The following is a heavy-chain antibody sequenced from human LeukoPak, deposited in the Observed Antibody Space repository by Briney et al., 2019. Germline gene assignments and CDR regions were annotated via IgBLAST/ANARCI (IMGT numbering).Heavy chain of an antibody. D-gene: IGHD3-9*01. CDR2: ISGSGGST. CDR1: GFTFSSYA. Sequence: GGSLRLSCAASGFTFSSYAMSWVRQAPGKGLEWVSAISGSGGSTYYADSVKGRFTISRDNSKNTLYLQMNSLRAEDTAVYYCAKDEGRYFDWLLSAEYFQHWGQGTLVTVSS. J-gene: IGHJ1*01. CDR3: AKDEGRYFDWLLSAEYFQH. V-gene: IGHV3-23*01.